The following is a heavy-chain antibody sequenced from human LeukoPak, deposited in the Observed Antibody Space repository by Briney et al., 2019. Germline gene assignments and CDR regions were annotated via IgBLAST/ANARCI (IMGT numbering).Heavy chain of an antibody. Sequence: SETLSLICTVSGASMNSGSYYWTWIRQPAGKGLEWIGRIYTTGSTNYNPSLKSRVTISLDMSKNQFSLRLTSVTAADTAVYYCVRDRGYGGNSGPFDYWGQGTLVTVSS. D-gene: IGHD4-23*01. CDR1: GASMNSGSYY. CDR3: VRDRGYGGNSGPFDY. CDR2: IYTTGST. V-gene: IGHV4-61*02. J-gene: IGHJ4*02.